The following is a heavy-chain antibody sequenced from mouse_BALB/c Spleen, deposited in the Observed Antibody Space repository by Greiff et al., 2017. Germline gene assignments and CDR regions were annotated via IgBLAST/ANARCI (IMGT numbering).Heavy chain of an antibody. CDR1: GYTFTSYW. CDR2: INPSNGRT. V-gene: IGHV1S81*02. D-gene: IGHD2-1*01. CDR3: ARLIYYGNLAWFAD. J-gene: IGHJ3*01. Sequence: QVQLQQPGAELVKPGASVKLSCKASGYTFTSYWMHWVKQRPGQGLEWIGEINPSNGRTNYNEKFKSKATLTVDKSSSTAYMQLSSLTSEDSAVYDCARLIYYGNLAWFADWGQGTLVTVSA.